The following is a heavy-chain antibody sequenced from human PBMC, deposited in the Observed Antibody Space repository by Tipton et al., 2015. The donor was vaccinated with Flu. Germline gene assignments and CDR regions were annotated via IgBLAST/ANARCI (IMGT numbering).Heavy chain of an antibody. CDR3: ARPPDY. Sequence: TLSLTCTVSGYSISSGYYWGWIRQSPGKGLEWIGSIYHSGGTYYNPSLKSRVTISVDTSKNQFSLKLSSVTAADTAVYYCARPPDYWGQGTLVTVTS. CDR2: IYHSGGT. V-gene: IGHV4-38-2*02. CDR1: GYSISSGYY. J-gene: IGHJ4*02.